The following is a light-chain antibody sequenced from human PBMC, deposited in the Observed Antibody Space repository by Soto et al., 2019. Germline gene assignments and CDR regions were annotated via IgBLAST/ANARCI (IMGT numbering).Light chain of an antibody. Sequence: QSALTQPASVSGSPGQSITISCSGTRSDIGSYNYVAWYQQFPGKTPKILIYGVSNRPSGVSSRFSGSKSGNTASLTISGLQAEDEADYYCQSYDNSLLAYVFGGGTKLTVL. V-gene: IGLV2-14*01. J-gene: IGLJ2*01. CDR2: GVS. CDR3: QSYDNSLLAYV. CDR1: RSDIGSYNY.